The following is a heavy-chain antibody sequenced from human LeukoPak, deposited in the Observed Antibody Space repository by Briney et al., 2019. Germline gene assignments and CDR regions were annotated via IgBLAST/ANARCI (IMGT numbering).Heavy chain of an antibody. V-gene: IGHV1-2*02. CDR1: GYTFTSYY. CDR2: INPNSGGT. CDR3: ARIWRPYYDNSGPNAFDL. J-gene: IGHJ3*01. D-gene: IGHD3-22*01. Sequence: HWASVKVSCKASGYTFTSYYMHWVRQAPGQGLEWMGWINPNSGGTNYAQKFQGRVTMTRDTSSSTAYMELSRLRSGDTAVYYCARIWRPYYDNSGPNAFDLWGQGTMVTVSS.